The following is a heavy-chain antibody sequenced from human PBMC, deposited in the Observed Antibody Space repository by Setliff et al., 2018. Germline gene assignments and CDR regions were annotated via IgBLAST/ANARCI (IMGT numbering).Heavy chain of an antibody. Sequence: PSETLSLTCTVSGGSISSSSYYWGWIRQPPGKGLEWIGSIYYSRSTYYNPSLKSRVTISVDTSKNQFSLKLSSVTAADTAVYYCARSKSSSGWLNWFDPWGQGTLVTVSS. J-gene: IGHJ5*02. V-gene: IGHV4-39*07. CDR1: GGSISSSSYY. CDR3: ARSKSSSGWLNWFDP. D-gene: IGHD6-19*01. CDR2: IYYSRST.